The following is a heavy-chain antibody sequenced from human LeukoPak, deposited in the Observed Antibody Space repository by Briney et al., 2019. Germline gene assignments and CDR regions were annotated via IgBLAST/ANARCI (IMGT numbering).Heavy chain of an antibody. D-gene: IGHD5-12*01. J-gene: IGHJ4*02. CDR3: ARVLYSGYDY. CDR1: GFTFSRYR. V-gene: IGHV3-48*01. CDR2: ISSSSSTI. Sequence: GGSLRLSCVASGFTFSRYRMNWVRQAPGKGLEWVSYISSSSSTIYYADSVKGRFTISRDNSKNTLYLQMNSLRAEDTAVYYCARVLYSGYDYWGQGTLVTVSS.